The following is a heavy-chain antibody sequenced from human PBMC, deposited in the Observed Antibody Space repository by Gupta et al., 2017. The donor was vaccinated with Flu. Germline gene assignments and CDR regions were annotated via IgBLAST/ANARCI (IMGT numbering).Heavy chain of an antibody. CDR2: ISGSGGST. CDR3: EKGRLGYTYYFDY. V-gene: IGHV3-23*01. CDR1: FSSYA. Sequence: FSSYAMSWVRQAPGKGLEWVSAISGSGGSTYYADSVKGRFTISRDNSKNTLYLQMNSLRAEDTAVYYCEKGRLGYTYYFDYWGQGTLVTVSS. J-gene: IGHJ4*02. D-gene: IGHD3-16*02.